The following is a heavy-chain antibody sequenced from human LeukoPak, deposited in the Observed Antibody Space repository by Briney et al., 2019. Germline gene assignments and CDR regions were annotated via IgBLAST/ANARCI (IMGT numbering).Heavy chain of an antibody. D-gene: IGHD3-10*01. Sequence: PSETLSLTCAVYGGSFSGYYWSWIRQPPGKGLEWIGEINHSGSTNYNPSLKSRVTISVDTSKNQFSLKLSSVTAADTAVYYCARGRGGITMVRYDYWGQGTLVTVPS. CDR2: INHSGST. CDR3: ARGRGGITMVRYDY. J-gene: IGHJ4*02. CDR1: GGSFSGYY. V-gene: IGHV4-34*01.